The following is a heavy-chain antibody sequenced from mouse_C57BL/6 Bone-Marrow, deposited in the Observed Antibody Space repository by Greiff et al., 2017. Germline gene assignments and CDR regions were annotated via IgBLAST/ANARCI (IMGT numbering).Heavy chain of an antibody. D-gene: IGHD2-3*01. J-gene: IGHJ1*03. Sequence: EVQRVESGGGLVKPGGSLKLSCAASGFTFSSYAMSWVRQTPEKRLEWVATISDGGSYTYYPDNVKGRFTISRDNAKNNLYLQMSHLKSEDTAMYYCARHDGYFWYFDVWGTGTTVTVSS. CDR2: ISDGGSYT. V-gene: IGHV5-4*01. CDR3: ARHDGYFWYFDV. CDR1: GFTFSSYA.